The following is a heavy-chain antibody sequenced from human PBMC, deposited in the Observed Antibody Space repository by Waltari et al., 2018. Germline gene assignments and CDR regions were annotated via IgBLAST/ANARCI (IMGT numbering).Heavy chain of an antibody. Sequence: EVQLVESGGGLVQPGGSLRLSCAASGLTFSSYSMNWVRQAPGKGLEWFSYISSSSSTIYYADSVKGRFTISRDNAKNSLYLQMNSLRAEDTAVYYCAREIGIGAFDIWGQGTMVTVSS. CDR3: AREIGIGAFDI. D-gene: IGHD1-26*01. V-gene: IGHV3-48*04. CDR2: ISSSSSTI. J-gene: IGHJ3*02. CDR1: GLTFSSYS.